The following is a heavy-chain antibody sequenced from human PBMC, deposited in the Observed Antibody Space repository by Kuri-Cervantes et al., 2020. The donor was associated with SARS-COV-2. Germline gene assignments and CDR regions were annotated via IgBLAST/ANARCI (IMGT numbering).Heavy chain of an antibody. CDR1: GFTFSDYG. CDR2: ISSSGSTK. D-gene: IGHD3-9*01. J-gene: IGHJ6*02. CDR3: ARALRGDYDILTGYYGRYYGMDV. Sequence: GGSLRLSCAASGFTFSDYGMNWVRQAPGEGLEWVSYISSSGSTKYYADSVKGRFTISRDNSKNTMYLQMNSLRAEDTAVYYCARALRGDYDILTGYYGRYYGMDVWGQGTTVTVSS. V-gene: IGHV3-48*01.